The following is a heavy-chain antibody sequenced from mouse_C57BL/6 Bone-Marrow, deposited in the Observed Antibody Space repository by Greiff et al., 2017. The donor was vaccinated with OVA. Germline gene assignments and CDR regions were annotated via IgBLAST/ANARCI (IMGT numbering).Heavy chain of an antibody. CDR3: ARAKRDYYGSSLYAMDY. CDR2: IYPGDGDT. Sequence: VQLQQSGAALVKPGASVKLSCKASGYAFSRYWMNWVKQRPGQGLEWIGQIYPGDGDTNYNGKFKGKATLTADKSSSTAYMQLSSLTSEDSAVYFCARAKRDYYGSSLYAMDYWGQGTSVTVSS. V-gene: IGHV1-80*01. J-gene: IGHJ4*01. CDR1: GYAFSRYW. D-gene: IGHD1-1*01.